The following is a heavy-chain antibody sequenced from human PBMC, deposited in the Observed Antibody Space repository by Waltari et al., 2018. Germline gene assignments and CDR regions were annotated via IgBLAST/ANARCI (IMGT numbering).Heavy chain of an antibody. J-gene: IGHJ4*02. V-gene: IGHV1-18*04. D-gene: IGHD6-13*01. CDR3: ARNLPGIAAFDY. CDR1: GYNFTPYG. CDR2: ISTYNGNT. Sequence: QVQLVQSGAEVKKHGASVKVACQASGYNFTPYGLNWVRRAPGQGTEGRGWISTYNGNTGYAQSLQGRVTLTTDTSTSTAYMELRSLRSDDTAVYYCARNLPGIAAFDYWGQGTLLTVSS.